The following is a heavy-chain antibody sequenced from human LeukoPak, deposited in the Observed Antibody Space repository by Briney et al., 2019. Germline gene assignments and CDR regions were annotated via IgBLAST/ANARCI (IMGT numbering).Heavy chain of an antibody. J-gene: IGHJ5*02. D-gene: IGHD6-19*01. CDR3: ARGHSSGNNWFDP. Sequence: GGSLRLSCAASGFTFSSYGMNWVRQAPGKGLEWGSAISDSGGSTYYADSVKGRFIISRDNSKNTLYLQMGSLRTEDMAVYYCARGHSSGNNWFDPWGQGTLVTVSS. CDR1: GFTFSSYG. V-gene: IGHV3-23*01. CDR2: ISDSGGST.